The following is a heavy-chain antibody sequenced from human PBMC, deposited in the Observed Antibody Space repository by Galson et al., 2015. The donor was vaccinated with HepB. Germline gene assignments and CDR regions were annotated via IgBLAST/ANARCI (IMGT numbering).Heavy chain of an antibody. D-gene: IGHD4-17*01. CDR3: ARDYTMTTRSWFDP. Sequence: SVKVSCKASGYRFSNYGINWVRQAPGQGLEWMGWISTPNGNTKYAQKIQDRVTMTTDTSTSTAYMELRSLKSDDTAVYYCARDYTMTTRSWFDPWGQGTLVTVSS. CDR2: ISTPNGNT. V-gene: IGHV1-18*01. J-gene: IGHJ5*02. CDR1: GYRFSNYG.